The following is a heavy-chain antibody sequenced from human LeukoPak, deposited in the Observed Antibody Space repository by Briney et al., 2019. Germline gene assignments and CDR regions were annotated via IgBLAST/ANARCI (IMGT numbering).Heavy chain of an antibody. CDR3: ARDVGSGWYHFDN. J-gene: IGHJ4*02. CDR2: INSDGGST. V-gene: IGHV3-74*01. CDR1: GFTFSRYW. D-gene: IGHD6-19*01. Sequence: GGSLRLSCAASGFTFSRYWMHWVRQAPGKGLVWVSRINSDGGSTTYADSVKGRFTISRDNAENTLYLQMYSLRVEDTAVYYCARDVGSGWYHFDNWGQGTLVTVSS.